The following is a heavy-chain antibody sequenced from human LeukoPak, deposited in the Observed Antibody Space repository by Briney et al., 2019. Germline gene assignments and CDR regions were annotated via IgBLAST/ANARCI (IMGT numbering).Heavy chain of an antibody. J-gene: IGHJ3*02. CDR3: ASGPGGYYDSSGYYFRRAFDI. D-gene: IGHD3-22*01. CDR1: GDSVSSNSAA. Sequence: SQTLSLTCAISGDSVSSNSAAWNWIRQSPSRGLEWLGRTYYRSKWYNDYAVSVKSRITINPDTSKNQFSLQLNSVTPEDTAVYYCASGPGGYYDSSGYYFRRAFDIWGQGTMVTVSS. CDR2: TYYRSKWYN. V-gene: IGHV6-1*01.